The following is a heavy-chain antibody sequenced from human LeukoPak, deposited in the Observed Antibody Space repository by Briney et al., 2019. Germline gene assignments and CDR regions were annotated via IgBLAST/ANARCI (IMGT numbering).Heavy chain of an antibody. CDR1: GFTFSSYW. Sequence: GGSLGLSCAASGFTFSSYWMSWVRQAPGKGLEWVANIKQDGSEKYYVDSVKGRFTISRDNAKNSLYLQMNSLRAEDTAVYYCARDRSYYYYGMDVWGQGTTVTVSS. J-gene: IGHJ6*02. CDR3: ARDRSYYYYGMDV. CDR2: IKQDGSEK. V-gene: IGHV3-7*01.